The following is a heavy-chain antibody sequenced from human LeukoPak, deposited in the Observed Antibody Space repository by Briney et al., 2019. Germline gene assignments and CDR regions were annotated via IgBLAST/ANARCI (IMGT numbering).Heavy chain of an antibody. CDR1: GGTFSSYA. V-gene: IGHV1-2*02. D-gene: IGHD3/OR15-3a*01. J-gene: IGHJ5*02. CDR3: ARGTGSSWFDP. Sequence: ASVKVSCKASGGTFSSYAISWVRQAPGQGLEWMGWMNSNSGGTKSAQKFQGRVTMTRDTSISTAYMELSRLRFDDTAVYYCARGTGSSWFDPWGQGTLVTVPS. CDR2: MNSNSGGT.